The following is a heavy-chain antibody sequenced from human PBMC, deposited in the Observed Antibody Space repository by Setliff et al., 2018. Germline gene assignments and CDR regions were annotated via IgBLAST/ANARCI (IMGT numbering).Heavy chain of an antibody. D-gene: IGHD7-27*01. CDR1: GGSISSGSYY. CDR3: AKFGPLDLTGDWAFDN. J-gene: IGHJ4*02. Sequence: SETLSLTCAVSGGSISSGSYYWSWIRQPAGKGLEWVGRLHTSGSTNYNPSLKSRVTISVDTSKKQFSLKLSSVTAADTAVYYCAKFGPLDLTGDWAFDNWGQGTLVTVSS. CDR2: LHTSGST. V-gene: IGHV4-61*02.